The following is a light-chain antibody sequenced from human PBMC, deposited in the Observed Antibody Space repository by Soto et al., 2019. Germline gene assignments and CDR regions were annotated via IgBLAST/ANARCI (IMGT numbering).Light chain of an antibody. CDR3: CSYAGSLYV. CDR1: SSDIGGDNY. V-gene: IGLV2-11*01. CDR2: DVS. Sequence: QSALTQPRSVSGSPGQSVTISCTGTSSDIGGDNYVSWYQQHPGKAPKLMIYDVSNRPSGVPDRFSGSKSGNSASLTISGLQAEAEADYYCCSYAGSLYVFGTGTKVTVL. J-gene: IGLJ1*01.